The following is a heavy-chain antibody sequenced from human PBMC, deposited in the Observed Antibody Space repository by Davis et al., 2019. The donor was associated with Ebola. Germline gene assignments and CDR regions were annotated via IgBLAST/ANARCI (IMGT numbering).Heavy chain of an antibody. V-gene: IGHV3-66*01. Sequence: GGSLRLSCAASGFPVSDNYMNWVRQAPGKGLEWVSLIYSGDNTYYADSVKGRFTISRDNSKNTLYLQMGSLRAEDMAVYYCAKGRTYYDFWSGYFPPYYFDYWGQGTLVTVSS. CDR3: AKGRTYYDFWSGYFPPYYFDY. D-gene: IGHD3-3*01. J-gene: IGHJ4*02. CDR1: GFPVSDNY. CDR2: IYSGDNT.